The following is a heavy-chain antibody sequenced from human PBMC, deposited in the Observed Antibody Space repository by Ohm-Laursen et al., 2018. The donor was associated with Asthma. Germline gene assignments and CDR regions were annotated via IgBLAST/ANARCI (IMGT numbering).Heavy chain of an antibody. Sequence: SLRLSCAASGFTFSSYAIHWVRQAPGKGLEWVALISYDGSNKYYADSVKGRVTISRDNSKNTLYLQMNSLRPEDTAVYYCAKDLESESDILAGYYYYYGMDVWGQGTTVTVSS. J-gene: IGHJ6*02. CDR3: AKDLESESDILAGYYYYYGMDV. V-gene: IGHV3-30-3*01. D-gene: IGHD3-9*01. CDR2: ISYDGSNK. CDR1: GFTFSSYA.